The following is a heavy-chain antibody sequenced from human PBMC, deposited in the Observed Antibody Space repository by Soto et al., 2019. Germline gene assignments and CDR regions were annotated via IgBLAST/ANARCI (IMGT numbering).Heavy chain of an antibody. CDR3: AGKTFTVAAASYGRSNWFDP. D-gene: IGHD2-15*01. V-gene: IGHV4-39*01. J-gene: IGHJ5*02. CDR2: IYFTGNT. Sequence: PSETLSLTCSVSGGSITSSSHFWGWVRQPPGKGLEWIGTIYFTGNTYYTPSLKSRLTMSIDTSKNEFPLRLNSVTAADTAVYYCAGKTFTVAAASYGRSNWFDPWGPGTLVTVSS. CDR1: GGSITSSSHF.